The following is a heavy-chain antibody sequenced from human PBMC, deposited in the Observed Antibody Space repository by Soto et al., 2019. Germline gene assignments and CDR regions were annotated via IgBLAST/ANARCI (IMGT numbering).Heavy chain of an antibody. CDR2: IYSGGNT. CDR1: GFIVSSSY. D-gene: IGHD1-7*01. J-gene: IGHJ4*02. Sequence: TGGSLRLSFAVSGFIVSSSYMNWFRQAPGKGLEWVSVIYSGGNTYYADSVKGRFTISRDNSKNTLYLQMNSLRAEETAVYYCARDLNYLDYWGQGTLVTVSS. V-gene: IGHV3-53*01. CDR3: ARDLNYLDY.